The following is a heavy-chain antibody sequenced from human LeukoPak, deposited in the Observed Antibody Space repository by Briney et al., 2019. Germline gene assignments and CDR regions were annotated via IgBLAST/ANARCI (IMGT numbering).Heavy chain of an antibody. V-gene: IGHV4-34*01. CDR2: INHSGST. CDR3: ARAPNGYNWFDS. J-gene: IGHJ5*01. D-gene: IGHD4-17*01. Sequence: SETLSLTCAVYGGSFSGYYWSWIRQPPGKGLEWIGEINHSGSTNYNPSLKSRVTISVDTSKNQFSLKLTSVTAADTAVYYCARAPNGYNWFDSWGQGTLVTVSS. CDR1: GGSFSGYY.